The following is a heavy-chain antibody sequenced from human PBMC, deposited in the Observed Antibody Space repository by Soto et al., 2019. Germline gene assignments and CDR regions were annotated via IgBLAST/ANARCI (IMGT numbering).Heavy chain of an antibody. Sequence: GGGLRLSCAASGFTFSSYSMNWVRQAPGQGLEWVSSISSSSSYIYYADSVKGRFTISRDNAKNSLYLQMNSLRAEDTAVYYCATLWVGNTAMTPDAFDIWGQGTMVTVSS. CDR3: ATLWVGNTAMTPDAFDI. CDR1: GFTFSSYS. CDR2: ISSSSSYI. J-gene: IGHJ3*02. D-gene: IGHD5-18*01. V-gene: IGHV3-21*01.